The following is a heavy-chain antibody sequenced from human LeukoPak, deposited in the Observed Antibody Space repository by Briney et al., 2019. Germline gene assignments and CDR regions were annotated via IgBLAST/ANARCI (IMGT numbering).Heavy chain of an antibody. CDR2: IWYDGSNK. CDR3: ALYYYDSSGYYQRYYFDY. D-gene: IGHD3-22*01. V-gene: IGHV3-33*01. Sequence: GRSLRLSCAASGFTFSSYGMHWVRQAPGKGLEWVAVIWYDGSNKYYADSVKGRFTISRDNSKNTLYLQMNSLRAEDTAEYYCALYYYDSSGYYQRYYFDYWGQGTLVTVSS. CDR1: GFTFSSYG. J-gene: IGHJ4*02.